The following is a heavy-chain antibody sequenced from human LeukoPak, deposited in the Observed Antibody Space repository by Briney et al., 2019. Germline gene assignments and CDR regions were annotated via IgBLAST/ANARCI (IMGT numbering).Heavy chain of an antibody. V-gene: IGHV3-21*01. Sequence: GGSLRLSCAASGFTFSTYGMNWVRQAPGKGLEWVSSISSGSVYIYYADSVKGRFTISRDNAKSSLYLQTNSLRAEDTAVCYCARDEHGSGSYYNFDYWGQGTLVTVSS. CDR3: ARDEHGSGSYYNFDY. CDR2: ISSGSVYI. CDR1: GFTFSTYG. D-gene: IGHD3-10*01. J-gene: IGHJ4*02.